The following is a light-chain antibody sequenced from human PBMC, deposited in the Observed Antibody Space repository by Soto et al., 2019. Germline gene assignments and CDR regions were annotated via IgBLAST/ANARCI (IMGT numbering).Light chain of an antibody. CDR3: QSCDTRLRGSV. CDR1: SSNIGAGYD. J-gene: IGLJ3*02. CDR2: GNN. Sequence: QSVLTQPPSVSGAPGQRVTISCTGTSSNIGAGYDVRWYQQLPGTAPKLLILGNNSRSSGVPDRFSGSRSGSSASLAVAGLQAEDEADYHCQSCDTRLRGSVFGGGTKLTVL. V-gene: IGLV1-40*01.